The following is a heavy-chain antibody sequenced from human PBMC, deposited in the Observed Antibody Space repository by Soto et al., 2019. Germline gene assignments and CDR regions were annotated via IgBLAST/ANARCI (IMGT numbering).Heavy chain of an antibody. V-gene: IGHV3-23*01. J-gene: IGHJ6*02. CDR3: AKAGGGYYYYGMDV. CDR2: ISGSGGST. CDR1: GFTFSSYA. Sequence: EVQLLESGGGLVQPGGSLRLSCAASGFTFSSYAMSWVRQAPGKGLEWVSAISGSGGSTYYADSVKGRFTISRDNSKNTLYLQMNSLRAEDTAVYYWAKAGGGYYYYGMDVWGQGTTVAVSS. D-gene: IGHD1-26*01.